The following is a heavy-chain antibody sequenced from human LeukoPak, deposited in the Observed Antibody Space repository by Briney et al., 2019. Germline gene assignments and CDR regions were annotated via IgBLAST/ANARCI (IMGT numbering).Heavy chain of an antibody. CDR3: ARENLHGSLDY. CDR2: ISSSSSAI. Sequence: PGGSLRLSCAASGFTFSSYSMNWVRQAPGKGLEWVSYISSSSSAIYYADSVKGRFTISRDNAKNSLYLQMNSLRAEDTAVYYCARENLHGSLDYWGQGTLVTVSS. J-gene: IGHJ4*02. V-gene: IGHV3-48*04. CDR1: GFTFSSYS.